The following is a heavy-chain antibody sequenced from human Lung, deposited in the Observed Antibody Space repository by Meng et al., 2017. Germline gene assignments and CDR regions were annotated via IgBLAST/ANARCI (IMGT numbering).Heavy chain of an antibody. CDR2: LGAHDGDT. Sequence: QVHPVQAGPEVKKPGASGKVSCKASDYTSTGYGVSWVRQAPGQGLEWMAWLGAHDGDTSFGPKFQGRVTVTADRPTATAYMELRSLRFDDTAVYYCARGTPGRSYANYWGPGTLVTVSS. D-gene: IGHD1-26*01. J-gene: IGHJ4*02. V-gene: IGHV1-18*01. CDR1: DYTSTGYG. CDR3: ARGTPGRSYANY.